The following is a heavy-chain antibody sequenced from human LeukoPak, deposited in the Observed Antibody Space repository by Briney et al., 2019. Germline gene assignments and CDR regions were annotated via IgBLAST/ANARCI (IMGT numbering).Heavy chain of an antibody. D-gene: IGHD3-10*01. V-gene: IGHV3-21*01. J-gene: IGHJ4*02. Sequence: GGPLRLSCAASGFTFSSYSMNWVRQAPGKGLEWVSSISSSSSYIYYADSVKGRFTISRDNAKNSLYLQMSSLRAEDTAVYYCAKGDSSTDYYGSGRPDYWGQGTLVTVFS. CDR2: ISSSSSYI. CDR3: AKGDSSTDYYGSGRPDY. CDR1: GFTFSSYS.